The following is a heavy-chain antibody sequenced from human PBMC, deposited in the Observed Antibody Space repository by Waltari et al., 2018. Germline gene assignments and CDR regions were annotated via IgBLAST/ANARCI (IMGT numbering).Heavy chain of an antibody. Sequence: EVQLVESGGGLIQPGGSLRLSCAASGFTVSSNYMSWVRQAPGKGLEWVSVIYSGGSTYYADSVKGRFTISRDNSKNTLYLQMNSLRAEDTAVYYCAREGMGQSRGYYYGMDVWGQGTTVTVSS. CDR2: IYSGGST. D-gene: IGHD1-26*01. CDR1: GFTVSSNY. CDR3: AREGMGQSRGYYYGMDV. J-gene: IGHJ6*02. V-gene: IGHV3-53*01.